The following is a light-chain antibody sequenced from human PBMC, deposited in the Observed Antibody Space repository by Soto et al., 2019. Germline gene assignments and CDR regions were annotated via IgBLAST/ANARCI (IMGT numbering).Light chain of an antibody. CDR1: QSVSGY. V-gene: IGKV3-11*01. J-gene: IGKJ3*01. CDR2: DGS. CDR3: QQRSNWLIS. Sequence: EIVLTQSPATLSLSPWERATLSCRASQSVSGYLAWYQQKPGQAPRLLIYDGSHRAAGIPSRFSGSGSGTDFTLTISGLEPEDFAVYYCQQRSNWLISFGPGTKVDIK.